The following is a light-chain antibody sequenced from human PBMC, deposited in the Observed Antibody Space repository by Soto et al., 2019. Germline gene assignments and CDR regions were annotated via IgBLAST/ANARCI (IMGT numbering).Light chain of an antibody. J-gene: IGKJ2*01. CDR1: QSVSSN. Sequence: EIVMTQSTATLSVSPGERATLSCRASQSVSSNLAWYQQKPGQAPRLLIYGASTRATGIPARFSGSGSGTEFTLTISSLQPEDFAVYYCQQYDDWPYTFGQGTKLEIK. CDR2: GAS. CDR3: QQYDDWPYT. V-gene: IGKV3-15*01.